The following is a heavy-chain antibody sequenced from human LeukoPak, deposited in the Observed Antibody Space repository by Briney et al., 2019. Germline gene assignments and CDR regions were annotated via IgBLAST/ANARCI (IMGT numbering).Heavy chain of an antibody. V-gene: IGHV4-61*02. J-gene: IGHJ3*02. CDR2: IYTSGST. Sequence: PSETLSLTCTVSGGSISSGSYYWSWIRQPAGKGLEWIGRIYTSGSTNYNPSLKSRVTISVDTSKNQFSLKLSSVTAADTAVYYCASEGSIFGVADAFDIWGQGTMVTVSS. CDR3: ASEGSIFGVADAFDI. CDR1: GGSISSGSYY. D-gene: IGHD3-3*02.